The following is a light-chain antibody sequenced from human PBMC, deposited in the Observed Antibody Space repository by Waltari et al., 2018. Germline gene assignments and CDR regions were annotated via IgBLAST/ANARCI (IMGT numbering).Light chain of an antibody. CDR2: AAS. CDR3: QKYVTLPGT. Sequence: IVLTQSPAPLSVSPGARAPLPRRASQSVRRTLAWYQQKPGQSPRLLIYAASNRATGVPDRFSGSGFGTDFILTISRLEPEDFAVYYCQKYVTLPGTFGQGTKVEVK. V-gene: IGKV3-20*01. J-gene: IGKJ1*01. CDR1: QSVRRT.